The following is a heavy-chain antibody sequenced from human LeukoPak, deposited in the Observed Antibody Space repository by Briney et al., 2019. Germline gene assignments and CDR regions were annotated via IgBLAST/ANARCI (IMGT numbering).Heavy chain of an antibody. J-gene: IGHJ5*02. CDR1: GYTFTHYA. CDR2: ISAYNGNT. D-gene: IGHD4-17*01. CDR3: ARDRGTEDYGDYGWFDP. V-gene: IGHV1-18*01. Sequence: ASVKVSCKASGYTFTHYALNWVRQAPGQGLEWMGWISAYNGNTNYAQKLQGRVTMTTDTSTSTAYMELRSLRSDDTAVYYCARDRGTEDYGDYGWFDPWGQGTLVTVSS.